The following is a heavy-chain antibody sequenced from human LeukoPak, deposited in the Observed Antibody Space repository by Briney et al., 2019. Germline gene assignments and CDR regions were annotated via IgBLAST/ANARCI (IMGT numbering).Heavy chain of an antibody. CDR2: MNPNSGNT. CDR3: ARIAYHDSSGYYEPGNDY. J-gene: IGHJ4*02. CDR1: GYTFTSYD. Sequence: ASVKVSCKASGYTFTSYDINWVRQATGQGLEWMGWMNPNSGNTGYAQKFQGRVTMTRNTSISTAYMELSSLRSEDTAVYYCARIAYHDSSGYYEPGNDYWGQGTLVTVSS. V-gene: IGHV1-8*01. D-gene: IGHD3-22*01.